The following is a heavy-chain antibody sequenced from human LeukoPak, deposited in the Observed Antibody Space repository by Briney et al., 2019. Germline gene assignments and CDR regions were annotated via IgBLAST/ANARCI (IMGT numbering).Heavy chain of an antibody. Sequence: GGSLRLSCGASGFTFSSYWMHWVRQAPGKGLVWVSRINNDGSSTSYADSVQGRFTISRDNAKNTLYLQMNSLRADDTAVYYCARRAGAYSHPYDYWGQGTLVTVSS. V-gene: IGHV3-74*01. CDR3: ARRAGAYSHPYDY. CDR2: INNDGSST. J-gene: IGHJ4*02. CDR1: GFTFSSYW. D-gene: IGHD4/OR15-4a*01.